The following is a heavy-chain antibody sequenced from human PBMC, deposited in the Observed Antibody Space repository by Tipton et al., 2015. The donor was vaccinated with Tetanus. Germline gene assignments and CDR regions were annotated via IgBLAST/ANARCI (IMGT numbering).Heavy chain of an antibody. Sequence: LRLSCTVSGGSLSTSHWAWIRQPPGKGLEWVGKVTYSRATNYNSSLKSRVTISLDSFTNQFSLRLTSATAADTAVYYCARERIRLIGEVIFRFFDLWGRGTLVTVSS. CDR3: ARERIRLIGEVIFRFFDL. CDR1: GGSLSTSH. CDR2: VTYSRAT. D-gene: IGHD3-3*01. J-gene: IGHJ2*01. V-gene: IGHV4-59*01.